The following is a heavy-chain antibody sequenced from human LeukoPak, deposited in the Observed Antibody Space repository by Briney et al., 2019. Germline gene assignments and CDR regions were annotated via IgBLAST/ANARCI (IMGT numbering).Heavy chain of an antibody. CDR3: ARDPRPYSVSGLHFDI. CDR1: GFTFSNYN. J-gene: IGHJ3*02. CDR2: IGSSSSPI. Sequence: GGSLRLSCAASGFTFSNYNINWVRQAPGKGLEWVSFIGSSSSPIHYADSVKGRFTVSRDNAKNSLYLHLNSLRDEDTAVYYCARDPRPYSVSGLHFDIWGQGTLVTVSS. V-gene: IGHV3-48*02. D-gene: IGHD5/OR15-5a*01.